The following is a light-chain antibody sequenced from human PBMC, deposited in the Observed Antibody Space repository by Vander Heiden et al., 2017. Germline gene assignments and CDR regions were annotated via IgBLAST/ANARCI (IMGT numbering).Light chain of an antibody. CDR1: QSLRHSNGYNY. Sequence: ESVMTQSPLSLPVTPGEPACISCRSSQSLRHSNGYNYLAWYLQKPGQSPQLLIYFGSSRASGVPDRFSGSGSGTDFTLNISRVEAEDVGVYYCKQALQTPLTFGGGTKVEIK. CDR2: FGS. CDR3: KQALQTPLT. V-gene: IGKV2-28*01. J-gene: IGKJ4*01.